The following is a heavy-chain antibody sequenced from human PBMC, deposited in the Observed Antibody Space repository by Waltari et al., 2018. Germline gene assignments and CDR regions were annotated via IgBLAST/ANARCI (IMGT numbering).Heavy chain of an antibody. CDR1: GFTFSSHA. CDR3: AKDSPILTL. J-gene: IGHJ1*01. D-gene: IGHD2-21*01. Sequence: QLLESGGGLVQPGGSLRLSCATSGFTFSSHAMSWVRQSPGKGLGWVSAITDTGDGTYYADSVKGRFTISRDNSNNTLYLQMNSLRAEDTAIYYCAKDSPILTLWGQGTLVTVSS. CDR2: ITDTGDGT. V-gene: IGHV3-23*01.